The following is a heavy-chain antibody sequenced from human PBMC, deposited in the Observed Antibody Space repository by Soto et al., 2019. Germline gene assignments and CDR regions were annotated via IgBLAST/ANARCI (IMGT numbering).Heavy chain of an antibody. CDR3: ACSARGLYGDYN. V-gene: IGHV3-74*01. J-gene: IGHJ4*02. D-gene: IGHD4-17*01. CDR2: INAEGTTT. Sequence: EVQLVESGGGLVQPGESLRLSCSASGFTFTNYWMHWVRQAPGKGLVWVSRINAEGTTTNYADSVKGRFTTSRDNAKNTLYLQMNSLGGEDTAVYYCACSARGLYGDYNWGQGTLVNVSS. CDR1: GFTFTNYW.